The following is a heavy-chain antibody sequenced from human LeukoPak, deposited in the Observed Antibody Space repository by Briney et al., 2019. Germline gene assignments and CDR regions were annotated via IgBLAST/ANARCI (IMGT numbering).Heavy chain of an antibody. Sequence: PSQTLSLTCIVSGGSISSGGYYWSWIRQARGKGLEWVSYISSSGSTIYYADSVKGRFTISRDNAKNSLYLQMNSLRAEDTAVYYCARDPNWGTAPFDYWGQGTLVTVSS. D-gene: IGHD7-27*01. J-gene: IGHJ4*02. CDR2: ISSSGSTI. CDR1: GGSISSGGYY. CDR3: ARDPNWGTAPFDY. V-gene: IGHV3-11*04.